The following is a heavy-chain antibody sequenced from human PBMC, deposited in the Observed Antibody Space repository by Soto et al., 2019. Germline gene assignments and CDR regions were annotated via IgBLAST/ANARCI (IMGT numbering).Heavy chain of an antibody. Sequence: TLSLTCTVSGGSISSSSDYWGWIRQPPGKGLEWIGSIYYSGSTYYNPSLKSRVTISVDTSKNQFSLKLSSVTAADTAVYYCARPRRGSSSAGYDYWGQGTLVTVSS. CDR3: ARPRRGSSSAGYDY. J-gene: IGHJ4*02. D-gene: IGHD6-6*01. CDR1: GGSISSSSDY. CDR2: IYYSGST. V-gene: IGHV4-39*01.